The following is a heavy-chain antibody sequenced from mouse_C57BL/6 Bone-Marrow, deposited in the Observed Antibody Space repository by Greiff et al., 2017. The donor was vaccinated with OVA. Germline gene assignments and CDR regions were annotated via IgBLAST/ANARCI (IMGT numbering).Heavy chain of an antibody. CDR3: VSPMDY. Sequence: EVQGVESGGGLVQPKGSLKLSCAASGFTFNTYAMHWVRQAPGKGLECVARIRSKSSNYATYYADSVKDRFTISRDDSQSMLYLQMNNLKTEDTAMYYCVSPMDYWGQGTSVTVSS. CDR1: GFTFNTYA. V-gene: IGHV10-3*01. CDR2: IRSKSSNYAT. J-gene: IGHJ4*01.